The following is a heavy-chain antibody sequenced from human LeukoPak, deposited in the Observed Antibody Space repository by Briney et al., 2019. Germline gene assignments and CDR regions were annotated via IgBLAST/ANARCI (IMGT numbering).Heavy chain of an antibody. V-gene: IGHV4-34*01. CDR1: GGSFSGCY. Sequence: PSETLSLTCAVYGGSFSGCYWSWIRQPPGKGLEWSGEIYHSGSTNYNPSLKSRVTISVDTSKNQFSLKLSSVTAADTAVYYCARRGSCSGGSCYLSGAFDIWGQGTMVTVSS. D-gene: IGHD2-15*01. CDR3: ARRGSCSGGSCYLSGAFDI. CDR2: IYHSGST. J-gene: IGHJ3*02.